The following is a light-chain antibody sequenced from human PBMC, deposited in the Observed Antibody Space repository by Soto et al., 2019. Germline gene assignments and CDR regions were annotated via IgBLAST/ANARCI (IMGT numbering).Light chain of an antibody. Sequence: DIQITQSPSSLSASVGDRVTITCRASQSISNYLIWYQQKPGKAPNLLIYTASSLQSGVPSRFSGSGSGTDFTLTISSLQPEDFATYYCQQSYTIPLTFGPGTKVDI. J-gene: IGKJ3*01. CDR1: QSISNY. V-gene: IGKV1-39*01. CDR2: TAS. CDR3: QQSYTIPLT.